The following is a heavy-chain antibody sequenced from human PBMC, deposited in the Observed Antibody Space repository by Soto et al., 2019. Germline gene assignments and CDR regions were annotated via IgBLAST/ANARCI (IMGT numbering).Heavy chain of an antibody. CDR3: AXLPVSTGWYYIDH. D-gene: IGHD3-10*01. J-gene: IGHJ4*02. CDR2: IWHDESNQ. Sequence: ESGGGVVQPGRSLRLSCAASGFTFPNYAMKWVRQSPDKGLEWVALIWHDESNQYYADSVKGRFTISRDNSKNTLYLQMNSXXXXXXXXXXXAXLPVSTGWYYIDHWGQGTQVTVSS. V-gene: IGHV3-33*01. CDR1: GFTFPNYA.